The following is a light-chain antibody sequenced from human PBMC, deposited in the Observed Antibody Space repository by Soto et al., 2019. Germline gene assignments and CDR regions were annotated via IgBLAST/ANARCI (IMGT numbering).Light chain of an antibody. V-gene: IGLV6-57*02. CDR3: QSHDSTNVV. Sequence: NFMLTQPHSVSESPGKTVTISCTGSGGSIATNYVQWHQQRPRSAPTTVIYEDDKRPSGVPDRFSGSIDRSSNSASLIISGLKTEDEADYYCQSHDSTNVVFGRGTKLTVL. CDR2: EDD. J-gene: IGLJ2*01. CDR1: GGSIATNY.